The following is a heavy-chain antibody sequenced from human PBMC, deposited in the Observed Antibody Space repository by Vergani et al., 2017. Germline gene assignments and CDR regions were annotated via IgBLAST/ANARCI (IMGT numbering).Heavy chain of an antibody. CDR3: VQRGGCLDWGGACDV. CDR2: VYWNEDE. J-gene: IGHJ3*01. CDR1: GFSLTTGGEG. D-gene: IGHD3/OR15-3a*01. V-gene: IGHV2-5*01. Sequence: QITLRESGPTLVKPTQTLTLTCTFSGFSLTTGGEGVGWIRQPPGRALEWLAFVYWNEDERYSPSLKSRVTITKDTSKNEVILTMATMDPVDTATYYCVQRGGCLDWGGACDVWGQGAMVAVSS.